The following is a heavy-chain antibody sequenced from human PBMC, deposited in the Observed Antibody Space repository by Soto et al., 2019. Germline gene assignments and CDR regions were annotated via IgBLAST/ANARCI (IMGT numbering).Heavy chain of an antibody. D-gene: IGHD3-22*01. CDR2: IYYSGST. CDR1: GGSISSYY. V-gene: IGHV4-59*01. Sequence: QVQLQESGPGLVKPSETLSLTCTVSGGSISSYYWSWIRQPPGKGLEWIGYIYYSGSTNYNPSLKSRVTISVDTSKNQFSLKLSSVTAADTAVYYCAREGPGYCDSSGYYNYYYYYGMDVWGQGTTVTVSS. J-gene: IGHJ6*02. CDR3: AREGPGYCDSSGYYNYYYYYGMDV.